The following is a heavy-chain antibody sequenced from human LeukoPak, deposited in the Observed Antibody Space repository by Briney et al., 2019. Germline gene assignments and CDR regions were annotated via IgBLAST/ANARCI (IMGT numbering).Heavy chain of an antibody. CDR3: AKEYTGTFSPFPSYFDN. CDR2: ISYDESDK. D-gene: IGHD1-26*01. V-gene: IGHV3-30*04. J-gene: IGHJ4*02. Sequence: PGGSLRLSCAASGFTFSSYAMSWVRQAPGKGLEWVAVISYDESDKYYADSVKGRFTISRDNSKNTLYLQMNSLRAEDTAVYYCAKEYTGTFSPFPSYFDNWGQGTLVTVSS. CDR1: GFTFSSYA.